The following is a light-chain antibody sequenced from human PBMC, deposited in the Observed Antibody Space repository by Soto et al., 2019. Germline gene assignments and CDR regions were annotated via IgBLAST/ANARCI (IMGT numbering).Light chain of an antibody. Sequence: DIQMTQSPSTLSASVGDRVTITFRASQSIGSSLAWYQQKPGKAPNLLISDASSLQSGVPSRFSGSGSGTDFTLTISSLQPEDFATYYCLQDYNYPPTFGQGTKVDIK. J-gene: IGKJ1*01. CDR3: LQDYNYPPT. V-gene: IGKV1-5*01. CDR2: DAS. CDR1: QSIGSS.